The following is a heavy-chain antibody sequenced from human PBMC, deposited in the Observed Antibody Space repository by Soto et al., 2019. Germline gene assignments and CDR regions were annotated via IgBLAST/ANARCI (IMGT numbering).Heavy chain of an antibody. CDR2: ISAYNGNT. J-gene: IGHJ4*02. D-gene: IGHD1-26*01. CDR3: ARVGATTGKTSNDY. Sequence: QIQLVQSGAEVKKPGASVKVSCKASGYTFDDYGISWVRQAPGQGLEWMGWISAYNGNTDYAQTVQGRVTMTTDTPTSTAYMELRSLRSDDTAVYYCARVGATTGKTSNDYWGQGTLVTVSS. V-gene: IGHV1-18*01. CDR1: GYTFDDYG.